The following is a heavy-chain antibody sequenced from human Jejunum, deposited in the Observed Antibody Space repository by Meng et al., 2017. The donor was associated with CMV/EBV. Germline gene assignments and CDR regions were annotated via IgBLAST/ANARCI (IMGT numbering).Heavy chain of an antibody. V-gene: IGHV3-21*01. Sequence: SCPVFGFDVSSYCMNWVGQAPGKGLEWVSAICSNINYIDYSDSVRGRFTISRDNVKNSLYLQMNSLRGEDTAIYYGARDYSVSMGGQGTLVTVSS. D-gene: IGHD2-15*01. CDR2: ICSNINYI. J-gene: IGHJ4*02. CDR3: ARDYSVSM. CDR1: GFDVSSYC.